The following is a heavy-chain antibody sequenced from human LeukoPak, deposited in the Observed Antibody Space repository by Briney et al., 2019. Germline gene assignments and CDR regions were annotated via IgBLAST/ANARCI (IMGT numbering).Heavy chain of an antibody. CDR1: GFTFSNYA. V-gene: IGHV3-23*01. Sequence: GGSLRLSCAASGFTFSNYAMTWVRQASGKGLEWVSGISGSGDITYYADSVKGRFTISRDNSKNTLFLQMNSLRAEDTAVYYCAKGRGYCTGGSCYSERWGQGTLVTVSS. D-gene: IGHD2-15*01. CDR3: AKGRGYCTGGSCYSER. J-gene: IGHJ4*02. CDR2: ISGSGDIT.